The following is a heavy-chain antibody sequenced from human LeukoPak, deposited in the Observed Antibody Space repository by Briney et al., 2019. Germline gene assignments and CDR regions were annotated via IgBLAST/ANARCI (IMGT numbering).Heavy chain of an antibody. CDR2: ISSSGSTI. CDR3: ARSRNYDILTGYLPSPHFDY. Sequence: PGGSLRLSCAASGFTFSDYYMSWIRQAPGKGLEWVSYISSSGSTIYYADSVKGRFTISRDNAKNSLYLQMNSLRAEDTAVYYCARSRNYDILTGYLPSPHFDYWGQGTLVTVSS. J-gene: IGHJ4*02. CDR1: GFTFSDYY. V-gene: IGHV3-11*01. D-gene: IGHD3-9*01.